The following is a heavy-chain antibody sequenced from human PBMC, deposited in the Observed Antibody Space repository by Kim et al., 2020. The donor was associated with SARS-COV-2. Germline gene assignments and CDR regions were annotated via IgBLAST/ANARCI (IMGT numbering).Heavy chain of an antibody. Sequence: GESLKISCKGSGYSFTSYWISWVRQMPGKGLEWMGRMDPSDSYTNYSPSFQGHVTISADKSISTAYLQWSSLKASDTAMYYCASSDIVATTPFGAHYYYYGMDVWGQGTTVTVSS. D-gene: IGHD5-12*01. CDR1: GYSFTSYW. CDR2: MDPSDSYT. J-gene: IGHJ6*02. CDR3: ASSDIVATTPFGAHYYYYGMDV. V-gene: IGHV5-10-1*01.